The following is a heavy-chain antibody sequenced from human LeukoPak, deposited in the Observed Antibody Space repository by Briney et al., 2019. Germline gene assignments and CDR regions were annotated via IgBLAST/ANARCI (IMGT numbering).Heavy chain of an antibody. J-gene: IGHJ4*02. CDR3: AKDSGMARGSAYYFY. CDR1: GFSFSRYG. Sequence: GGSLRLSCAASGFSFSRYGMNWVRQAPGKGLEWVSSISDSGSETYYADSVKGRFTISRDNSKNTLYLQMNSLRADDTAVYYCAKDSGMARGSAYYFYWGQGSLVTVSS. CDR2: ISDSGSET. V-gene: IGHV3-23*01. D-gene: IGHD3-22*01.